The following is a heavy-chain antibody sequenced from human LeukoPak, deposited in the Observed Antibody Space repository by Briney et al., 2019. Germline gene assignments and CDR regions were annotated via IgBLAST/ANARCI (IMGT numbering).Heavy chain of an antibody. CDR2: IYSGGST. CDR1: GFTLSINY. Sequence: GGSLRLSCAASGFTLSINYMSWVRQAPGKGLEWVSVIYSGGSTYHADSVKGRFTISRDNSKNTLYLQMNSLRAEDTAVYYCARGRSLGLGDHWFDPWGQGTLVTVSS. J-gene: IGHJ5*02. V-gene: IGHV3-66*01. CDR3: ARGRSLGLGDHWFDP.